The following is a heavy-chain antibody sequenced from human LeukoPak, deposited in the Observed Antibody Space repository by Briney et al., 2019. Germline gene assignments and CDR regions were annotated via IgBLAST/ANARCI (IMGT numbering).Heavy chain of an antibody. Sequence: GGSLRLSCAASAFTLSTYAMSWVRQAPGKGLEWVSTISGSTGITYYADSVKGRFTFSRDNSKNTLYLQMNSLKAEDTAVYYCARDLSGVTGYTYGRGIDYWGQGTLVTVSS. CDR1: AFTLSTYA. CDR2: ISGSTGIT. V-gene: IGHV3-23*01. J-gene: IGHJ4*02. CDR3: ARDLSGVTGYTYGRGIDY. D-gene: IGHD5-18*01.